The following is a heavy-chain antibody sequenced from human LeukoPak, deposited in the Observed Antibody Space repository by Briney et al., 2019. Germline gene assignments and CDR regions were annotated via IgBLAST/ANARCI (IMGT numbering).Heavy chain of an antibody. CDR1: GGSISSYY. D-gene: IGHD4-17*01. CDR3: TAQRTVTSSFDP. J-gene: IGHJ5*02. Sequence: SETLSLTCTVSGGSISSYYWSWVRQPPGKGLEWIGFVYYTGSTNYNPSLKSRITMSVDTSKTHFSLKMSSVTAADTAVYYCTAQRTVTSSFDPWGQGILVTVSS. V-gene: IGHV4-59*12. CDR2: VYYTGST.